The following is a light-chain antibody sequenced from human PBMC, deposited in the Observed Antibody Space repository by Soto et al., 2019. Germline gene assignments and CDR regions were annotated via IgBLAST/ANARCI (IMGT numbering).Light chain of an antibody. J-gene: IGLJ1*01. V-gene: IGLV2-14*01. CDR1: SSDVGGYNS. CDR3: SSYTSSSTYV. Sequence: QSALTQPASVSGSPGQSITISCTGTSSDVGGYNSVSWYQQHPGKAPKLMIYNVSNRPSGVSNRFSGAKSGKTASLTLSGLQAEDEADYYCSSYTSSSTYVFGTGTKLTVL. CDR2: NVS.